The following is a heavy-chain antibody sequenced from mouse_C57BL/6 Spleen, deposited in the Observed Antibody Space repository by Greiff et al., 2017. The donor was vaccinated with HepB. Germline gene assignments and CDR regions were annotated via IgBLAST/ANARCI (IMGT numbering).Heavy chain of an antibody. CDR1: GYTFTSYW. CDR2: IHPNSGST. Sequence: QVQLQQSGAELVKPGASVKLSCKASGYTFTSYWMHWVKQSPGQGLEWIGMIHPNSGSTNYNEKFKSKATLTVDKSSSTAYMQLSSLTSEDSAFYYCATYCYSNFSFFDYWGQGTTLTVSS. D-gene: IGHD2-12*01. J-gene: IGHJ2*01. CDR3: ATYCYSNFSFFDY. V-gene: IGHV1-64*01.